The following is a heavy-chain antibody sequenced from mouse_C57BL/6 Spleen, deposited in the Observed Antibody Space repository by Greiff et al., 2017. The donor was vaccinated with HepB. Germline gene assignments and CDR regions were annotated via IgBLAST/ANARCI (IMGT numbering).Heavy chain of an antibody. J-gene: IGHJ1*03. CDR3: ARSPYDGYYWYFDV. V-gene: IGHV1-81*01. CDR1: GYTFTSYG. D-gene: IGHD2-3*01. CDR2: IYPRSGNT. Sequence: QVQLQQSGAELARPGASVKLSCKASGYTFTSYGISWVKQRTGQGLEWIGEIYPRSGNTYYNEKFKGKATLTADKSSSTAYMELRSLTSEDSAVYFCARSPYDGYYWYFDVWGTGTTVTVSS.